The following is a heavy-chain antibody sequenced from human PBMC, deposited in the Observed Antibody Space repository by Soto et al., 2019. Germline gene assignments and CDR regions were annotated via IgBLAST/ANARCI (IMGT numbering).Heavy chain of an antibody. CDR2: ISAYNGNT. CDR3: ARSPRGSGSYYFDY. J-gene: IGHJ4*02. CDR1: GYTFTSYG. D-gene: IGHD3-10*01. V-gene: IGHV1-18*01. Sequence: EASVKVSCKASGYTFTSYGISWVRQAPGQGLEWMGWISAYNGNTNYAQKLQGRVTMTTDTSTSTAYMELRSLRSDDTAVYYCARSPRGSGSYYFDYWGQGTLVTVSS.